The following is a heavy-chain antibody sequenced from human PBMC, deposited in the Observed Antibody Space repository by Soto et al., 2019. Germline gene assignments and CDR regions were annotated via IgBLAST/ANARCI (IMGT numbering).Heavy chain of an antibody. D-gene: IGHD1-7*01. Sequence: ASVKVSCKSSGYTFTSYGTSWVRQAPGQGLEWMGWISAYNGNTNYAQKLQGRVTMTTDTSTSTAYMELRSLRSDDTAAYYCARKLPQIVLPTVSPFDPWGQGTLVTVSS. V-gene: IGHV1-18*04. CDR2: ISAYNGNT. CDR1: GYTFTSYG. J-gene: IGHJ5*02. CDR3: ARKLPQIVLPTVSPFDP.